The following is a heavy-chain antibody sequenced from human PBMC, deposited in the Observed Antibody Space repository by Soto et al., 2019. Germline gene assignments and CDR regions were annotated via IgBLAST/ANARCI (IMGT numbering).Heavy chain of an antibody. J-gene: IGHJ4*02. CDR1: GYTFTNYG. Sequence: ASFNVSCKASGYTFTNYGISWVRQAPGQGLEWMGWITYNGNTNYAQKVQGRVTMTTDTSTSTAYMELRSLRSDDTAVYYCARDYSSGWYSFEYWGQGTLVTVSS. D-gene: IGHD6-19*01. CDR3: ARDYSSGWYSFEY. CDR2: ITYNGNT. V-gene: IGHV1-18*01.